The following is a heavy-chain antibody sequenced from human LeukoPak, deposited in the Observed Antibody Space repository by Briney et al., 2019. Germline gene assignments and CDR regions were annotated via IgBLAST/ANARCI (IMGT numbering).Heavy chain of an antibody. J-gene: IGHJ4*02. CDR1: GGYISRSSYY. CDR3: ARRRYYGSGSLYFDY. V-gene: IGHV4-39*01. D-gene: IGHD3-10*01. CDR2: IYYSGST. Sequence: PSETLSLTCTVSGGYISRSSYYWGWIRQPPGKGLEWIGSIYYSGSTYYNPSLKSRVTISVDTSKNQFSLNLRSVTAADAAVYYCARRRYYGSGSLYFDYWGQGTLVTVSS.